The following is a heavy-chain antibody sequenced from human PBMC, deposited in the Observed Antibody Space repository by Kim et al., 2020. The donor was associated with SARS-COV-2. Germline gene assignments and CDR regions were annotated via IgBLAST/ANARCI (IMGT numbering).Heavy chain of an antibody. V-gene: IGHV4-39*01. CDR1: GGSISSSSSY. D-gene: IGHD5-12*01. CDR2: ISYSGTT. CDR3: ASHGYNPFSVDP. J-gene: IGHJ5*02. Sequence: SETLSLTCTASGGSISSSSSYWGWIRHPPGKGLEWIGSISYSGTTYYNPALTSRITISVDTSNNKFSLKLSSATAADTAVYYCASHGYNPFSVDPWGQGTLVTVSS.